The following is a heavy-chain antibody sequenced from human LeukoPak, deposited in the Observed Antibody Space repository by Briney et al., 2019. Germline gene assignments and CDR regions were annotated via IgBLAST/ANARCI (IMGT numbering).Heavy chain of an antibody. J-gene: IGHJ3*02. CDR2: ISSNGGST. CDR3: ARGGHVSDLTFDI. Sequence: PGGSLRLSCAASGFTFSSYAMHWVRQAPGKGLEYVSAISSNGGSTYYANSVKGRFTISRDNSKNTLYLQMGSLRAEDMAVYYCARGGHVSDLTFDIWGQGTMVTVSS. V-gene: IGHV3-64*01. D-gene: IGHD1-26*01. CDR1: GFTFSSYA.